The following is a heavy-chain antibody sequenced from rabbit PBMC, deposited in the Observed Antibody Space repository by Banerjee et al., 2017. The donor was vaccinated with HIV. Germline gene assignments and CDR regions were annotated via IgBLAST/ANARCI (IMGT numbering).Heavy chain of an antibody. Sequence: QEQLEESGGDLVKPEGSLTLTCTASGFSFSNKYVMCWVRQAPGKGLEWIACIYVGSSSAYTYYANWAKGRFTISKAASTTVTLQMTSLTAADTATYFWAREMAGVIGWNFGLWGPGTLVTVS. CDR2: IYVGSSSAYT. CDR3: AREMAGVIGWNFGL. V-gene: IGHV1S45*01. J-gene: IGHJ4*01. CDR1: GFSFSNKYV. D-gene: IGHD4-1*01.